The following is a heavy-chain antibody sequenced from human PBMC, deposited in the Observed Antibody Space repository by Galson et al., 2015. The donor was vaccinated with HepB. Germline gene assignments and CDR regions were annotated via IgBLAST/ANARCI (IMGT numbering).Heavy chain of an antibody. J-gene: IGHJ3*02. CDR2: IIPIFGTA. CDR3: AKPVGLVEPTPFDI. V-gene: IGHV1-69*13. D-gene: IGHD1-1*01. CDR1: GGTFSSYA. Sequence: SVKVSCKASGGTFSSYAISWVRQAPGQGLEWMGGIIPIFGTANYAQKFQGRVTITADESTSTAYMELSSLRSEDTAVYYCAKPVGLVEPTPFDIWGQGTMVTVSS.